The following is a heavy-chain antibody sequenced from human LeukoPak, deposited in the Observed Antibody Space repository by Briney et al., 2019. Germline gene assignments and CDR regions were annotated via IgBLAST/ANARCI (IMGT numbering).Heavy chain of an antibody. J-gene: IGHJ3*02. CDR1: GGTFSSYA. Sequence: SVKVSCKASGGTFSSYAISWVRQAPGQGLEWMGGIIPIFGTANYAQKFQGRVTITADESTSTAYMELSSLRSEDTAVYYCAREEVTRLRFLEWLSHAFDIWGQGTMVTVSS. CDR2: IIPIFGTA. D-gene: IGHD3-3*01. CDR3: AREEVTRLRFLEWLSHAFDI. V-gene: IGHV1-69*13.